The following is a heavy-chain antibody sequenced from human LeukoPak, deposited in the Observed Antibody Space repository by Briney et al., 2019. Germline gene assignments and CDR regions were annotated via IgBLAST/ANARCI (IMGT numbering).Heavy chain of an antibody. V-gene: IGHV3-21*01. CDR2: ISSSSNYI. D-gene: IGHD1-26*01. Sequence: GGSLRLSCAGSGFTFSNFAVNWVRQAPGQGLEWVSSISSSSNYIYYADSVRGRLTVSRDNAKNSLYLQMSSLRAEDTAVYYCAKEGSVGATTNWGQGTLVTVSS. CDR3: AKEGSVGATTN. J-gene: IGHJ4*02. CDR1: GFTFSNFA.